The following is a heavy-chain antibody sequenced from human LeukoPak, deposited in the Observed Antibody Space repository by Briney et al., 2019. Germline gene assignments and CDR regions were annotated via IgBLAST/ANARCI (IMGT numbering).Heavy chain of an antibody. Sequence: PRGSLRLSCAASGFTFSSYGMHWVRQAPGKGLEWVAVIWYDGSNKYYADSVKGRFTISRDNSKNTLYLQMNSLRAEDTAVYYCAACSSGSFLFDYWGQGTLVAVSS. CDR2: IWYDGSNK. D-gene: IGHD3-10*01. V-gene: IGHV3-33*01. CDR3: AACSSGSFLFDY. J-gene: IGHJ4*02. CDR1: GFTFSSYG.